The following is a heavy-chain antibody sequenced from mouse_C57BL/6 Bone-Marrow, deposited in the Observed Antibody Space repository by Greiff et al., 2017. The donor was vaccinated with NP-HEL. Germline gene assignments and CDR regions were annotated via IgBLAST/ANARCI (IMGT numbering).Heavy chain of an antibody. Sequence: QVHVKQSGAELVKPGASVKISCKASGYAFSSYWMNWVKQRPGKGLEWIGQIYPGDGDTNYNGKFKGKATLTADESSSTAYMQLSSLTSEDSAVYFCARGTTVVGNYWGQGTTLTVSS. CDR2: IYPGDGDT. D-gene: IGHD1-1*01. CDR3: ARGTTVVGNY. V-gene: IGHV1-80*01. CDR1: GYAFSSYW. J-gene: IGHJ2*01.